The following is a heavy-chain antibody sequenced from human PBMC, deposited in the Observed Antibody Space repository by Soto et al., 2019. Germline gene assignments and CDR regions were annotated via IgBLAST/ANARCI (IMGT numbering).Heavy chain of an antibody. CDR2: IYYSGST. J-gene: IGHJ6*01. CDR3: ARDQRVTYYGMDV. V-gene: IGHV4-30-4*01. Sequence: SETLSLTCTVSGGSISSGDYYWSWIRQPPGKGLEWIGYIYYSGSTYYNPSLKSRVTISVDTSKNQFSLKLSSVTAADTAVYYCARDQRVTYYGMDVWGQGTTVTVSS. CDR1: GGSISSGDYY. D-gene: IGHD5-18*01.